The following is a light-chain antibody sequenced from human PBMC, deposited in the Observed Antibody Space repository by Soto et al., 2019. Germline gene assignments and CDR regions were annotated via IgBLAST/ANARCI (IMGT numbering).Light chain of an antibody. V-gene: IGKV4-1*01. CDR1: QSVLYSSNNKNY. CDR2: WAS. CDR3: QQYYNTPYT. J-gene: IGKJ2*01. Sequence: DIVMTQSPDSLAVSLGERATINCKSSQSVLYSSNNKNYLAWYQQKPGQPPKLLIYWASTRESGVPDRFSGGGSGTDFPLTISILQAEDVAVYYCQQYYNTPYTFGQGTQLEIK.